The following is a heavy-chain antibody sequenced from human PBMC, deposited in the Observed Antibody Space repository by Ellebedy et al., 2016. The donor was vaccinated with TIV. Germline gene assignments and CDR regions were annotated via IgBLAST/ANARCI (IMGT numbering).Heavy chain of an antibody. CDR1: GGSFSGYY. J-gene: IGHJ5*02. Sequence: SETLSLTCAVYGGSFSGYYWSWIRQPPGKGLEWIGEINHGGSTNYNPSLKSRVTISVDTSKNQFSLKLSSVTAADTAVYYCASLRVTAMDWFDPWGQGTLVTVSS. V-gene: IGHV4-34*01. D-gene: IGHD2-21*02. CDR2: INHGGST. CDR3: ASLRVTAMDWFDP.